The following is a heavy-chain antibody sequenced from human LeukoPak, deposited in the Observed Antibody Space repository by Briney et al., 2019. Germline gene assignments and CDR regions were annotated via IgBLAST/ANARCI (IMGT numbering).Heavy chain of an antibody. J-gene: IGHJ4*02. CDR1: GFTFSSYG. Sequence: GGSLRLSCAASGFTFSSYGMHWVRQAPGKGLEWVSVIYGGGNIYYADSVKGRFTISRDNSKNTLYLQMNSLRAEDTAVYYCARGAGYNYPYYFDYWGQGTLVTVSS. V-gene: IGHV3-53*01. CDR3: ARGAGYNYPYYFDY. CDR2: IYGGGNI. D-gene: IGHD5-24*01.